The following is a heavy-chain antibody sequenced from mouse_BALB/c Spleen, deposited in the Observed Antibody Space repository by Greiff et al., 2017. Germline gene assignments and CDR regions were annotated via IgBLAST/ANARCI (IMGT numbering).Heavy chain of an antibody. J-gene: IGHJ4*01. CDR3: AREGLLYGSSQYYYAMDY. CDR1: GFTFSSYG. D-gene: IGHD1-1*01. Sequence: EVKLVESGGGLVQPGGSLKLSCAASGFTFSSYGMSWVRQTPDKRLELVATINSNGGSTYYPDSVKGRFTISRDNAKNTLYLQMSSLKSEDTAMYYCAREGLLYGSSQYYYAMDYWGQGTSVTVSS. CDR2: INSNGGST. V-gene: IGHV5-6-3*01.